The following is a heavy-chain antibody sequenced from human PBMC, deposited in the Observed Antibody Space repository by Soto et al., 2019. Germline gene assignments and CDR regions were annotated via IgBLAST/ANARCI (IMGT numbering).Heavy chain of an antibody. CDR2: IYYSGNT. CDR3: ARIAGGWYWYY. V-gene: IGHV4-38-2*01. Sequence: SETLSLTCAVSGYSISSGYYWGWIRQPPGKGLEWIGSIYYSGNTYYNPSLKSRVTISVDTSKTQFSLKLNSVTAADTAVYFCARIAGGWYWYYWGQGTLVTVSS. D-gene: IGHD6-19*01. J-gene: IGHJ4*02. CDR1: GYSISSGYY.